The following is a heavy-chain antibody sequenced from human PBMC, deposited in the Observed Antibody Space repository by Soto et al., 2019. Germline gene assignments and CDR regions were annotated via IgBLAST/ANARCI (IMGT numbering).Heavy chain of an antibody. J-gene: IGHJ6*02. D-gene: IGHD3-22*01. Sequence: QVQLVQSGAEVKKPGSSLKVSCKASGGTFSSYAISWVRQAHGQGLEWMGGIIPIFGTANYEQKSQGRVTMTAYESTSTAYMELSSLRSEDTAVYYCATDPLPGYYDSRRCGIDVWGQGTTGTVTS. V-gene: IGHV1-69*12. CDR3: ATDPLPGYYDSRRCGIDV. CDR2: IIPIFGTA. CDR1: GGTFSSYA.